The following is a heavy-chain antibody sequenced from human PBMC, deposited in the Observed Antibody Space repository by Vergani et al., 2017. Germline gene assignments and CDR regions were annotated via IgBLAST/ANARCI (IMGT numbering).Heavy chain of an antibody. CDR1: GFTFSSCA. V-gene: IGHV3-23*04. J-gene: IGHJ4*02. D-gene: IGHD5-24*01. CDR2: ISGSGSST. Sequence: EVQLVESGGGLVKPGGSLRLSCAASGFTFSSCAMNWVRQAPGKGLEWVSGISGSGSSTYYADSVKGRFTISRDNSKNTLYLQMNSLRAEDTAIYYCATDNFWGQGTLVTVSS. CDR3: ATDNF.